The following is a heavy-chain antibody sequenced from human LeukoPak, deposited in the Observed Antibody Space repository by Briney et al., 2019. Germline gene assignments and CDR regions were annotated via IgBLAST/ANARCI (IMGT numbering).Heavy chain of an antibody. V-gene: IGHV4-4*07. J-gene: IGHJ5*02. Sequence: PSETLSLTCTVSGGSISSYYWSWIRQPAGKGLEWIGRIYTSGSTNYNPSLKSRVTMSVDTSKNQFSLKLSSVTAAETAVYYCARGPPYYDFWSGNNWFDPWGQGTLVTVCS. CDR2: IYTSGST. CDR3: ARGPPYYDFWSGNNWFDP. CDR1: GGSISSYY. D-gene: IGHD3-3*01.